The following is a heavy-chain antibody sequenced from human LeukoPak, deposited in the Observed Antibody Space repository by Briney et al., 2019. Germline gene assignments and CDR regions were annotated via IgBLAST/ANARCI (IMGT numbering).Heavy chain of an antibody. CDR3: ASQSTGSSGWYFDN. V-gene: IGHV4-38-2*02. CDR1: GYSISSGYY. Sequence: SETLSLTCSVPGYSISSGYYWGWIRQPPGKGLEWIGSIYQSGSTYYNPSLKSRVTISIDTSKNQFSLKLTSVTAADTAVYYCASQSTGSSGWYFDNWGQGTLVTVSS. J-gene: IGHJ4*02. CDR2: IYQSGST. D-gene: IGHD6-19*01.